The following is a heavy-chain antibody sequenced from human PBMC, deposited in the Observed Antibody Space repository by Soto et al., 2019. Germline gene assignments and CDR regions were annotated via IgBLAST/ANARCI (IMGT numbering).Heavy chain of an antibody. CDR3: ARAVSTKTATIDY. D-gene: IGHD4-17*01. J-gene: IGHJ4*02. Sequence: QVQLVQSGAEVKNPGASVKVSCKASGYTFTTYYMHWLRQARGQGLEWMGIITPSSGSTRYEQKFQDRVTMTRDTSTSTVYMELSSLRSEDTAVYYCARAVSTKTATIDYWGQGTLVTGSS. V-gene: IGHV1-46*01. CDR2: ITPSSGST. CDR1: GYTFTTYY.